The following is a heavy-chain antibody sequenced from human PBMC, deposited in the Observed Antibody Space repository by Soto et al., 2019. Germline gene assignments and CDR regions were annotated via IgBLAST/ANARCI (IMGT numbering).Heavy chain of an antibody. D-gene: IGHD6-6*01. Sequence: EVQLVESGGGLVQPGGSLRLSCAASGFTFSSYSMNWVRQAPGKGLEWVSYISSSSSTIYYADSVKGRFTISRDNAKNSLYLQMNSLRDEDTAVYYCAREPYSSSAHYYYGMDVWGQGTTVTVSS. J-gene: IGHJ6*02. CDR1: GFTFSSYS. CDR2: ISSSSSTI. CDR3: AREPYSSSAHYYYGMDV. V-gene: IGHV3-48*02.